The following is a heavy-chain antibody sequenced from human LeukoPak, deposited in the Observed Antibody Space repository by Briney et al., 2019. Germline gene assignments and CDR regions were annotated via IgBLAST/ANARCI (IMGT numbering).Heavy chain of an antibody. CDR2: IYYSGST. CDR1: GGSIGSYY. V-gene: IGHV4-59*01. CDR3: ATLPFGGPRRVFDY. J-gene: IGHJ4*02. Sequence: SETLSLTCTVSGGSIGSYYWSWIRQPPGKGLEWIGYIYYSGSTNYNPSLKSRVAISVDTSRNQFSLKLSSVTAADTAVYYCATLPFGGPRRVFDYWGQGIPVTVSS. D-gene: IGHD3-16*01.